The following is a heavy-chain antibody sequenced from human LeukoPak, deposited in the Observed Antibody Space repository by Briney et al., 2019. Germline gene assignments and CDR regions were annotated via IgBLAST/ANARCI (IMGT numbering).Heavy chain of an antibody. CDR3: ARGMGYCSSTSCRRKPRFDP. CDR1: GGSLSGYY. Sequence: SETLSLTCAVYGGSLSGYYWSWIRQPPGKGLEWIGETNHSGTTNYNRSLKSRVTISVDTSKNQFSLKLSSVTAADTAVYYCARGMGYCSSTSCRRKPRFDPWGQGTLVTVSS. CDR2: TNHSGTT. D-gene: IGHD2-2*01. V-gene: IGHV4-34*01. J-gene: IGHJ5*02.